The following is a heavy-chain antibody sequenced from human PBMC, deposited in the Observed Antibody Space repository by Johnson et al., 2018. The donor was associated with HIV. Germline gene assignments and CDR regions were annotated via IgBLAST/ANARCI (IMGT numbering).Heavy chain of an antibody. V-gene: IGHV3-33*01. CDR1: GFTVSNYG. CDR2: LWKDGSHK. Sequence: QVQLMESGGGVVQPGRSLRLSCAVSGFTVSNYGMHWVRQAPGKGLEWVAVLWKDGSHKYYTDSVKGRFTISRDNSKNTLYLQMNSLRAEDTAVYYCARANWPGSAFDIWGQGTMVIVSS. J-gene: IGHJ3*02. CDR3: ARANWPGSAFDI. D-gene: IGHD1-1*01.